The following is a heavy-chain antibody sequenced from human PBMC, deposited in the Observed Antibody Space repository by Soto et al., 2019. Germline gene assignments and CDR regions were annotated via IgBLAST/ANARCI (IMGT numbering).Heavy chain of an antibody. CDR1: GGSFSGYY. CDR2: INHSGST. Sequence: SETLSLTCAVYGGSFSGYYWSWIRQPPGKGLEWIGEINHSGSTNYNPSLKSRVTISVDMSKNQFSLKLSSVTAADTAVYYCARGTKDYCSGGSCKRPFDYWGQGTLVTVSS. J-gene: IGHJ4*02. V-gene: IGHV4-34*01. CDR3: ARGTKDYCSGGSCKRPFDY. D-gene: IGHD2-15*01.